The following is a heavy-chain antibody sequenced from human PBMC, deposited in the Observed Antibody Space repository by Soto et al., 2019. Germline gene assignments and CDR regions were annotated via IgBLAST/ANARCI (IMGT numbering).Heavy chain of an antibody. J-gene: IGHJ6*02. CDR2: FIPIFGTA. Sequence: QVQLVQSGAEVKTPGSSVKVSCTASGGTFNSYAINWVRQAPGQGPEWMGAFIPIFGTANYAQGFQGRVTLTADESMTTGYMDLSSLRSEDTALYYCARGGSGTFATGGYYYYGMDVWGQGTTVTVSS. CDR1: GGTFNSYA. D-gene: IGHD1-26*01. V-gene: IGHV1-69*01. CDR3: ARGGSGTFATGGYYYYGMDV.